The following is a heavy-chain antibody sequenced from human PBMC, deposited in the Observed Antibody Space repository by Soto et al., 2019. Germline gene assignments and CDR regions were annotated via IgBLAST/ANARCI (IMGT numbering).Heavy chain of an antibody. CDR2: IYPGDSDT. CDR1: GYSFTSYW. V-gene: IGHV5-51*01. D-gene: IGHD2-2*01. CDR3: AISQVSSTSLEIYYYYYYGMDV. Sequence: GESLKISCKGSGYSFTSYWIGWVRQMPGKGLEWMGIIYPGDSDTRYSPSFQGQVTISADKSISTAYLQWSSLKASDTAMFYCAISQVSSTSLEIYYYYYYGMDVWGQGTTVTLSS. J-gene: IGHJ6*02.